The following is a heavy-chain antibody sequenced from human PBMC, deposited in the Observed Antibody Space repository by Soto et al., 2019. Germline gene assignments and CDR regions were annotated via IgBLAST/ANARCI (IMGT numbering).Heavy chain of an antibody. Sequence: QVQLQESGPGLVKPSETLSLTCTVSGASLTIGNHYCSWIRQPPGKGLEWIGYISYRAITNYNPCRKSRVTTSADMSKNQFSLKLSSVTAADTAVYYCARVRYFAPDPWGQGTLVTVSS. J-gene: IGHJ5*02. CDR2: ISYRAIT. CDR3: ARVRYFAPDP. V-gene: IGHV4-61*01. CDR1: GASLTIGNHY. D-gene: IGHD3-9*01.